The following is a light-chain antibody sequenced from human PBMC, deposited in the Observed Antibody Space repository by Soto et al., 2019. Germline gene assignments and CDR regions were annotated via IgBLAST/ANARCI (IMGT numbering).Light chain of an antibody. CDR1: RNLLYSSNNKNY. V-gene: IGKV4-1*01. J-gene: IGKJ1*01. CDR2: WAS. Sequence: DIVMTQSPDFLTVSLGERATINCKSSRNLLYSSNNKNYLTWYQQKPGQPPKLLIYWASTRESGVPARFSGSGSEIDFTLTIDNLQPEDVALYYCQQYYSHPPTFGQGTKVEIK. CDR3: QQYYSHPPT.